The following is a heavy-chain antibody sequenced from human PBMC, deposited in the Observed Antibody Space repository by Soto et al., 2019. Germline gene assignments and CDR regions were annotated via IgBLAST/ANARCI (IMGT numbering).Heavy chain of an antibody. V-gene: IGHV3-21*01. CDR2: ISSSSYI. CDR1: GFTFSSYS. D-gene: IGHD3-9*01. CDR3: ARANILTGYYKTWFDP. J-gene: IGHJ5*02. Sequence: GGSLRLSCAASGFTFSSYSMNWVRQAPGKGLEWVSSISSSSYIYYADSVKGRFTISRDNAKNSLYLQMNSLRAEDTAVYYCARANILTGYYKTWFDPWGQGTLVTVSS.